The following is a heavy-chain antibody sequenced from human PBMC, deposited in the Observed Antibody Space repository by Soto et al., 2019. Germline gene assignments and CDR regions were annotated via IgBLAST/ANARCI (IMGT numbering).Heavy chain of an antibody. CDR1: GYSFTSYW. CDR3: ARQSMVRGVITLFDY. D-gene: IGHD3-10*01. CDR2: IYPGDSDT. V-gene: IGHV5-51*01. Sequence: GESLKISCKGSGYSFTSYWIGWVRQMPGKGLEWMGIIYPGDSDTRYSPSFQGQVTISADKSISTAYLQWSSLKASDTAMYYCARQSMVRGVITLFDYWGQGTLVTVSS. J-gene: IGHJ4*02.